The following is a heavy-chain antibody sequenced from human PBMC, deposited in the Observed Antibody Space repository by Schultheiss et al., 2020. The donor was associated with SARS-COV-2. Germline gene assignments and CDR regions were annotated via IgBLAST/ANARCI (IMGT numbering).Heavy chain of an antibody. CDR1: GFTFSSYS. CDR2: ISYDGSNK. J-gene: IGHJ4*02. V-gene: IGHV3-30*03. D-gene: IGHD4-17*01. CDR3: ARDLKDGDYAGVFDF. Sequence: GGSLRLSCAASGFTFSSYSMNWVRQAPGKGLEWVAVISYDGSNKYYADSVKGRFAISRDNSKNTLYLQMNSLTPEDTAVYHCARDLKDGDYAGVFDFWGQGTLVTVSS.